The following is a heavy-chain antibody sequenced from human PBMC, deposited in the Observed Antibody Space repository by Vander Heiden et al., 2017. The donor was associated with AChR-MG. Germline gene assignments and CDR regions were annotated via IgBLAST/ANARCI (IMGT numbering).Heavy chain of an antibody. CDR2: ISYDESNK. V-gene: IGHV3-30*18. J-gene: IGHJ6*02. D-gene: IGHD6-19*01. Sequence: VQPLESGGGVVQPARSLGLSCAAVRLTFSSSGLHPVRPARGKGQEWVAVISYDESNKYYADSVRGRFTNARDNSKNTLYLQMSSLGAEETAVYYCAKVMWQWLVSVYYYYYYGMDVWGQGTTVNVSS. CDR3: AKVMWQWLVSVYYYYYYGMDV. CDR1: RLTFSSSG.